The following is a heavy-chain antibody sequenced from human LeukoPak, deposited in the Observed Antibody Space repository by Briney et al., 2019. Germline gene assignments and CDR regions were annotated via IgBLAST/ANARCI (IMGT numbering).Heavy chain of an antibody. Sequence: ASVKVSCKASGYTFTSYAMHWVRQTPGQRLEWMGWINAGNGNTKYSQKFQGRVTITRDTSASTAYMELSSLRSEDTAVYYCARKGIVGATYYFDYWGQGTLVTVSS. CDR2: INAGNGNT. CDR3: ARKGIVGATYYFDY. D-gene: IGHD1-26*01. CDR1: GYTFTSYA. V-gene: IGHV1-3*01. J-gene: IGHJ4*02.